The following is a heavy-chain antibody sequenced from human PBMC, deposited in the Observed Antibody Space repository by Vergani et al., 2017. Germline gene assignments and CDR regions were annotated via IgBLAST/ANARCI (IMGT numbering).Heavy chain of an antibody. J-gene: IGHJ3*02. V-gene: IGHV3-43*01. CDR1: GFTFDDYT. D-gene: IGHD1-26*01. CDR3: ALSGSYDAFDI. CDR2: ISWDGGST. Sequence: EVQLVESGGVVVQPGGSLRLSCAASGFTFDDYTMHWVRQAPGKGLEWVSLISWDGGSTYYADSVKGRFTISRDNSKNSLYLQMNSLRTEDTALYYCALSGSYDAFDIWGQGTMVTVSS.